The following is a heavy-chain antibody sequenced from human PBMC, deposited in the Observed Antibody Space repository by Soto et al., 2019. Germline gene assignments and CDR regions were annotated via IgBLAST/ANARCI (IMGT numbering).Heavy chain of an antibody. CDR1: GGSISSSSYY. V-gene: IGHV4-39*01. CDR2: IYYSGST. Sequence: SETLSLTCTVSGGSISSSSYYWGWIRQPPGKGLEWIGSIYYSGSTYYNPSLKSRVTISVDTSKNQFSLKLSSVTAADTAVYYCARQNGDYSNWFDPWGQGTLVTVSS. D-gene: IGHD4-17*01. J-gene: IGHJ5*02. CDR3: ARQNGDYSNWFDP.